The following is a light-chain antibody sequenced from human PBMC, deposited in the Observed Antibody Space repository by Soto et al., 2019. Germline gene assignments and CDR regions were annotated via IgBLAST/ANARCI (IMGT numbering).Light chain of an antibody. V-gene: IGKV3-20*01. J-gene: IGKJ2*01. Sequence: VLTQSPGTLSLSPGERATISYRASQSISSSYLAWYQHKPGQAPRLLIYGASSRATGIPHRLSGSGSGTDFTLTISRLEPEDCGVYYCQQYGGSPPYTFGQGTRLEIK. CDR2: GAS. CDR3: QQYGGSPPYT. CDR1: QSISSSY.